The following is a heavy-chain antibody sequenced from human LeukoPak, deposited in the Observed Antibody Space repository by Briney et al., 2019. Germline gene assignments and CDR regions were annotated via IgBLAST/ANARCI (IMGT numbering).Heavy chain of an antibody. CDR3: VGYISWYYFDY. CDR1: GFTFSSYA. CDR2: ISYDGSNK. V-gene: IGHV3-30*03. D-gene: IGHD6-13*01. J-gene: IGHJ4*02. Sequence: PGRSLRLSCAASGFTFSSYAMHWVRQAPGKGLEWVAVISYDGSNKYYADSVKGRFTISRDNSKNTLYLQMNSLRAEDTAVYYCVGYISWYYFDYRGQGTLVTVSS.